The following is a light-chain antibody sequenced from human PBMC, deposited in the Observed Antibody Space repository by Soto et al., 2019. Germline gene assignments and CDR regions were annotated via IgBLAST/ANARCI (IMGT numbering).Light chain of an antibody. CDR3: SSYASSSTY. V-gene: IGLV2-14*03. CDR1: ISDVGGYNY. Sequence: QSALTQPSSLSGSPGQSITISCTGTISDVGGYNYVSWYQQHPGKAPKLMVYEVSNRPSGVSHRFSGSKSGNTASLTISGLQAEDEADYYCSSYASSSTYFGTGTKVTVL. CDR2: EVS. J-gene: IGLJ1*01.